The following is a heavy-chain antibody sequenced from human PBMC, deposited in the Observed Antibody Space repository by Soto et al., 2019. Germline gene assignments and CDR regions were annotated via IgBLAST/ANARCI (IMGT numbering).Heavy chain of an antibody. V-gene: IGHV4-34*01. CDR3: ARARDDFWSGYYIYYYYGMDV. CDR2: INHSGST. Sequence: SETLSLTCAVYGGSFSGYYWSWIRQPPGKGLEWIGEINHSGSTNYNPSLKSRVTISVDTSKNQFSLKLSSVTAADTDVYYCARARDDFWSGYYIYYYYGMDVWGQGTTVTVSS. D-gene: IGHD3-3*01. J-gene: IGHJ6*02. CDR1: GGSFSGYY.